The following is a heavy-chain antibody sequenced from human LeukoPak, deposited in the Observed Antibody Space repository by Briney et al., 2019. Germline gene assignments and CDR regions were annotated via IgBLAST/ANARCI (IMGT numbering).Heavy chain of an antibody. V-gene: IGHV3-21*04. Sequence: PGGSLRLSGAASGFTFSSYSMNWVRQAPGKGLECVSSISSSSSYIYYADSVKGRFTISRDNSKNTLYLQMNSLRAEDTAVYYCPYPGIAVASDYWGQGTLVTVSS. CDR2: ISSSSSYI. CDR3: PYPGIAVASDY. J-gene: IGHJ4*02. CDR1: GFTFSSYS. D-gene: IGHD6-19*01.